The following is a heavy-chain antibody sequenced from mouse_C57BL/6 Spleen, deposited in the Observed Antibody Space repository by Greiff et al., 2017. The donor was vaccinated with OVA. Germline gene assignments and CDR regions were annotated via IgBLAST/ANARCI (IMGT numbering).Heavy chain of an antibody. D-gene: IGHD3-2*02. Sequence: VQLQQSGAELVKPGASVKISCKASGYAFSSYWMNWVKQRPGKGLEWIGQIYPGDGDTNYNGKFKGKATLTADKSSSTAYMQLSSLTSEDSAVYFGARSLDSSGYGFAYWGQGTLVTVSA. V-gene: IGHV1-80*01. CDR2: IYPGDGDT. CDR3: ARSLDSSGYGFAY. J-gene: IGHJ3*01. CDR1: GYAFSSYW.